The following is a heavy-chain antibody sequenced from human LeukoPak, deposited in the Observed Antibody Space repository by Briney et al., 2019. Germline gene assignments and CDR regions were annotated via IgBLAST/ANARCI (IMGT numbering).Heavy chain of an antibody. CDR2: ISYDGSNK. D-gene: IGHD2-15*01. CDR3: AKALPPGYCSGGSCYPNYYYYGMDV. V-gene: IGHV3-30*18. Sequence: GGSLRLSCAASGFTFSSYGMHWVRQAPGKGLEWVAVISYDGSNKYYADSVKGRFTISRDNSKNTLYLQMNSLRAEDTAVYYRAKALPPGYCSGGSCYPNYYYYGMDVWGQGTTVTVSS. CDR1: GFTFSSYG. J-gene: IGHJ6*02.